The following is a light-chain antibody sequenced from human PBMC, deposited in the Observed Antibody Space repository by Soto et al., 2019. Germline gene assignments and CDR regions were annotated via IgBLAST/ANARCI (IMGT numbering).Light chain of an antibody. CDR3: GTWDSSLSAVV. Sequence: QSVLTQPPSVSGAPRQKVTISCSGSSSNIGNNYVSWYQQFPGAAPKLLIYNNNERPSGIPDRFSGSKSGTSATLGITGLQTGDEADYYCGTWDSSLSAVVFGGGTKLTVL. V-gene: IGLV1-51*01. CDR1: SSNIGNNY. CDR2: NNN. J-gene: IGLJ2*01.